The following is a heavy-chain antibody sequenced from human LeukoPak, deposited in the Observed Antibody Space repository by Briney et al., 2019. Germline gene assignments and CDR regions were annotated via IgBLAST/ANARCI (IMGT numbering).Heavy chain of an antibody. CDR1: GFTFSGYS. V-gene: IGHV3-21*03. J-gene: IGHJ3*02. Sequence: GSLRLSCAASGFTFSGYSMNWVRQAPGKGLEWVSSISSSSSYIYYADSVKGRFTISRDNAKNSLYLQMNSLRAEDTAVYYCARTRQSGMTYDAFDIWGQGTMVTVSS. CDR2: ISSSSSYI. D-gene: IGHD5-24*01. CDR3: ARTRQSGMTYDAFDI.